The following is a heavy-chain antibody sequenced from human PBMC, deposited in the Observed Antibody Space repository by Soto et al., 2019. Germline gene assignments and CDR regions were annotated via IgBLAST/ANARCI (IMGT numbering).Heavy chain of an antibody. Sequence: GESLEISCKGAGYNFAGYWIAWVRQMPGKGLELMGIIYPSDSDTRYRPSFQGQVTISADKSISSAYLQWSSLRASDTAMYYCARGRVSTRTLDYWGQGPQVTVSS. D-gene: IGHD1-1*01. CDR1: GYNFAGYW. J-gene: IGHJ4*02. CDR3: ARGRVSTRTLDY. V-gene: IGHV5-51*01. CDR2: IYPSDSDT.